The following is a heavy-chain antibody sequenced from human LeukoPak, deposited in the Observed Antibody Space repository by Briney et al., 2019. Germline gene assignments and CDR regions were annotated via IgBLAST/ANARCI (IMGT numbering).Heavy chain of an antibody. CDR2: FSSSGGST. V-gene: IGHV3-23*01. CDR1: GFTFSNYG. CDR3: AELGITMIGGV. J-gene: IGHJ6*04. Sequence: GGSLRLSCAASGFTFSNYGMSWVRQAPGKGLEWVSGFSSSGGSTYYADSVKGRFTISRDNAKNSLYLQMNSLRAEDTAVYYCAELGITMIGGVWGKGTTVTISS. D-gene: IGHD3-10*02.